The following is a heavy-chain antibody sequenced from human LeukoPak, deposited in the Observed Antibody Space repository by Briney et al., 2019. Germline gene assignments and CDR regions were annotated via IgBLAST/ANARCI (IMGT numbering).Heavy chain of an antibody. CDR2: IKLDGSDK. CDR1: GFTFSNFW. CDR3: ARDLVLYASGSYCFDY. V-gene: IGHV3-7*01. D-gene: IGHD3-10*01. Sequence: PGGSLRLSCAASGFTFSNFWMRWVRQAPRKGQEWVANIKLDGSDKYYADSLKSRFTISRDNAKNSLHLQMNSLRAEDTAVYYRARDLVLYASGSYCFDYWGQGTLVTVSS. J-gene: IGHJ4*02.